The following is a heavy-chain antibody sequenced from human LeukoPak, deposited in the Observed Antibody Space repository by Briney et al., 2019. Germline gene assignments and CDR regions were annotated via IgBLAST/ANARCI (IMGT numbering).Heavy chain of an antibody. CDR2: IIPIFGTA. D-gene: IGHD2-15*01. CDR1: GGTFSSYA. Sequence: APVKVSCKASGGTFSSYAISWVRQAPGQGLEWMGGIIPIFGTANYAQKFQGRVTITADESTSTAYMELSSLRSEDTAVYYCARVGDCSGGSCYSGLFDPWGQGTLVTVSS. V-gene: IGHV1-69*13. J-gene: IGHJ5*02. CDR3: ARVGDCSGGSCYSGLFDP.